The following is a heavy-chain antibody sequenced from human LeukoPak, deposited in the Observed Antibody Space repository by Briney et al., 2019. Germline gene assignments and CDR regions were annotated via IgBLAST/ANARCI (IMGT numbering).Heavy chain of an antibody. V-gene: IGHV4-59*01. CDR1: GGFISSYY. CDR3: ARAVVTAIPDY. Sequence: SETLSLTCTVSGGFISSYYWSWIRQPPGKGLEWIGYIYYSGSTNYNPSLKSRVTISVDTSKNQFSLKLSSVTAADTAAYYCARAVVTAIPDYWGQGTLVTVSS. CDR2: IYYSGST. J-gene: IGHJ4*02. D-gene: IGHD2-21*02.